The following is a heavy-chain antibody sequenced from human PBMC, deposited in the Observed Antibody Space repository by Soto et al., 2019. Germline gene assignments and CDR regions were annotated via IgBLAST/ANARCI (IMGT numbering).Heavy chain of an antibody. CDR3: ATRGEARSYYYYGMDV. D-gene: IGHD3-10*01. CDR1: GGSISSGGYY. Sequence: SETLSLTCTVSGGSISSGGYYWSWIRQHPGKGLEWIGYIYYSGSTYYNPSLKSRVTISVDTSKNQFSLKLSSVTAADTAVYYCATRGEARSYYYYGMDVWGQGTTVTAP. CDR2: IYYSGST. J-gene: IGHJ6*02. V-gene: IGHV4-31*03.